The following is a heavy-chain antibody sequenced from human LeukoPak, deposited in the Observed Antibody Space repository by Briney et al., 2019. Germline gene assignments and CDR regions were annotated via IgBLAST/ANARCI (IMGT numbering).Heavy chain of an antibody. CDR3: ARHEDIVTPFDY. CDR1: GGSISGYY. CDR2: IYYSGST. V-gene: IGHV4-59*08. J-gene: IGHJ4*02. D-gene: IGHD2-15*01. Sequence: PSETLSLTCTVSGGSISGYYWSWIRQSPGKGLEWIGYIYYSGSTNYNPSLKSRVTISVDTSKNQFSLKLSSVTAADTALYYCARHEDIVTPFDYWGQGTLVTVSS.